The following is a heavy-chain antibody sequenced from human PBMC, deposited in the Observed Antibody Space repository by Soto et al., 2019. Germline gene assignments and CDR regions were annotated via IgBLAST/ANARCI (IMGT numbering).Heavy chain of an antibody. D-gene: IGHD3-22*01. CDR3: TTQWGITMIVVAL. V-gene: IGHV3-15*07. Sequence: PGGSLRLSCAASGFTFSNAWMNWVRQAPGKGLEWVGRIKSKTDGGTTDYAAPVKGRFTISRDDSKNTLYLQMNSLKTEDTAVYYCTTQWGITMIVVALWGQGTLVTVSS. J-gene: IGHJ4*02. CDR2: IKSKTDGGTT. CDR1: GFTFSNAW.